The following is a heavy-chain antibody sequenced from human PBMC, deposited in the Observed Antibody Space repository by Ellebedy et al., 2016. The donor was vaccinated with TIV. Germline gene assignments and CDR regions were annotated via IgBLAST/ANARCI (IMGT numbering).Heavy chain of an antibody. CDR3: TREDMVRGVIRAFDI. CDR2: IRSKAYGGTT. V-gene: IGHV3-49*04. D-gene: IGHD3-10*01. J-gene: IGHJ3*02. Sequence: QTLSLTCAASGFTFSSYWMHWVRQAPGKGLEWVGFIRSKAYGGTTEYAASVKGRFTISRDDSKSIAYLQMNSLKTEDTAVYYCTREDMVRGVIRAFDIWGQGTMVTVSS. CDR1: GFTFSSYW.